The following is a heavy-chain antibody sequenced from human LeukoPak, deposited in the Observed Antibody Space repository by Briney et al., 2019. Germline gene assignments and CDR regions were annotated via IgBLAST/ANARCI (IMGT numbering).Heavy chain of an antibody. CDR3: ARHVSSGQYGSSLDY. CDR2: IYYSGST. V-gene: IGHV4-59*08. CDR1: GGSISSYY. J-gene: IGHJ4*02. Sequence: SETLSLTCTVSGGSISSYYWTWIRQPPGKGLEWIGYIYYSGSTNYNPSLKSRVSISVDTSKNQFSLKLSSVTAADTAVYYCARHVSSGQYGSSLDYWGQATLVTVSS. D-gene: IGHD6-13*01.